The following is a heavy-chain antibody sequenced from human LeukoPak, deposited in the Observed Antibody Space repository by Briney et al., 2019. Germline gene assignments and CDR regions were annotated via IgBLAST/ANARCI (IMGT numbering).Heavy chain of an antibody. CDR2: VSYDGTKK. CDR3: AKPHFQTYYYDSSGYLVDY. D-gene: IGHD3-22*01. J-gene: IGHJ4*02. Sequence: PGGSLRLSCAASGFTFSNYAIHWVRQAPGKGLEWLAVVSYDGTKKNFADSVRGRFTISRDNSKNTLYLQMNSLRAEDTAVYYCAKPHFQTYYYDSSGYLVDYWGQGTLVTVSS. V-gene: IGHV3-30-3*02. CDR1: GFTFSNYA.